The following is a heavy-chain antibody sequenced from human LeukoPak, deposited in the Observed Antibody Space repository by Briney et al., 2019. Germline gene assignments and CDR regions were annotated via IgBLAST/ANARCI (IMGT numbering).Heavy chain of an antibody. CDR3: ARDRSGWYGNWFDP. D-gene: IGHD6-19*01. CDR2: ISSSGNTI. V-gene: IGHV3-48*02. Sequence: PGGSLRLSCAASGFTFSSYGMNWVRQAPGKGLEWVSYISSSGNTIYYADSVKGRFTISRDNAKNSLYLQMNSLRDEDTAIYYCARDRSGWYGNWFDPWGQGTLVTVSS. CDR1: GFTFSSYG. J-gene: IGHJ5*02.